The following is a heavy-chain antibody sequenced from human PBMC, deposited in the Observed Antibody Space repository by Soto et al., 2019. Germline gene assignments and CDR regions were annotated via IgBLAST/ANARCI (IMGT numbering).Heavy chain of an antibody. CDR1: GYTFTGYY. CDR2: INPNSGGT. Sequence: QVQLVQSGAEVRKPGASVKVSCKASGYTFTGYYMHWVRQAPGQGLEWMGWINPNSGGTNYAQKLQGRVTMTRDPSISTAYMELSRLRSDDTAVYYCARNINSGSYYYFDYWGQGTLVTVSS. D-gene: IGHD1-26*01. CDR3: ARNINSGSYYYFDY. J-gene: IGHJ4*02. V-gene: IGHV1-2*02.